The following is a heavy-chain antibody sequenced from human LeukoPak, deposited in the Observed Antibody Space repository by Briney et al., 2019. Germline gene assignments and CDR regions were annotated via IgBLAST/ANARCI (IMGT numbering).Heavy chain of an antibody. CDR2: IYTSGST. D-gene: IGHD6-25*01. Sequence: SETLSLTCPVSGGSVSSSRYYWGWIRQPPGKGLEWIGRIYTSGSTNYNPSLKSRVTISVDTSKNQFSLKLSSVTAADMAVYYCAGSGGRDWYFDLWGRGTLVTVSS. V-gene: IGHV4-39*07. J-gene: IGHJ2*01. CDR3: AGSGGRDWYFDL. CDR1: GGSVSSSRYY.